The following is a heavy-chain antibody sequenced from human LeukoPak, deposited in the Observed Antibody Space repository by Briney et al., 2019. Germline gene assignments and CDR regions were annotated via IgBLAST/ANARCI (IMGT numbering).Heavy chain of an antibody. J-gene: IGHJ6*02. D-gene: IGHD2-2*01. Sequence: ASVKVSCKASGYTFTGYYMHWVRQAPGQGLEWMGWINPNSGGTNYAQKFQGRVTMTRDTSISTAYMELSRLRSDDTAVYYCASLVVPAARAPYGMDVWGQGTTVTVSS. CDR3: ASLVVPAARAPYGMDV. CDR2: INPNSGGT. V-gene: IGHV1-2*02. CDR1: GYTFTGYY.